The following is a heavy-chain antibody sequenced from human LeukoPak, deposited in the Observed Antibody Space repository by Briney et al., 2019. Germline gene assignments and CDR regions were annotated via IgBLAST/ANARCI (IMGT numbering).Heavy chain of an antibody. CDR3: AKGIYSSGWSYFDY. J-gene: IGHJ4*01. D-gene: IGHD6-19*01. CDR2: LSGSGITT. V-gene: IGHV3-23*01. CDR1: GFTFSNSA. Sequence: GGSLRLSCAASGFTFSNSAMSWVRQAPGKGLEWVSTLSGSGITTYYADSVKGRFTISRDNSKNTLYLQMNSLRAEDTAVYYCAKGIYSSGWSYFDYGGHGTLVTVSS.